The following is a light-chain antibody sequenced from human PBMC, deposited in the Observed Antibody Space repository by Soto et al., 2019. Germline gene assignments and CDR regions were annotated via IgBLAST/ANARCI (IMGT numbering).Light chain of an antibody. CDR3: QQCSSWPRT. J-gene: IGKJ1*01. Sequence: EIVLTQSPATLSLSPGERATLSCRASQTVSSYLAWYQQKPGQAPRLLIHDASNRATGIPARFSGSGSETDFTLTISSLEPEDSAVYYCQQCSSWPRTFGQGTKVEIK. CDR1: QTVSSY. V-gene: IGKV3-11*01. CDR2: DAS.